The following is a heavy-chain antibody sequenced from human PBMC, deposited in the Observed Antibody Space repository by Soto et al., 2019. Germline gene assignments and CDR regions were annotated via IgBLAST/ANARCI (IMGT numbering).Heavy chain of an antibody. CDR2: TYYRSKWFH. J-gene: IGHJ3*01. Sequence: QTLSLTCAISGDSVSSDITSWNWIRQSPSRGLEWLGRTYYRSKWFHDYAASVKSRITINPDTSKNQFSLELNSMTPEDTAVYYCARGNALDVWGQGTVVTVSS. V-gene: IGHV6-1*01. D-gene: IGHD1-1*01. CDR1: GDSVSSDITS. CDR3: ARGNALDV.